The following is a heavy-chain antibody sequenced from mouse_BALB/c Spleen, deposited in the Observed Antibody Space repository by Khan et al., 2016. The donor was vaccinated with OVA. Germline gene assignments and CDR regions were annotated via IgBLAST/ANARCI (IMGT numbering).Heavy chain of an antibody. CDR2: IWSDGTT. V-gene: IGHV2-6-1*01. CDR3: ARQPYFHYYVMDY. CDR1: GFSLTNYG. Sequence: VQLKQSGPGLVAPSQSLSITCTISGFSLTNYGVHWVRQPPGKGLEWLVVIWSDGTTTSDSALKSRLTISKDNSKSQVFLKMDSLQTDDTAMYXCARQPYFHYYVMDYWGQGTSVTVSS. J-gene: IGHJ4*01. D-gene: IGHD2-10*01.